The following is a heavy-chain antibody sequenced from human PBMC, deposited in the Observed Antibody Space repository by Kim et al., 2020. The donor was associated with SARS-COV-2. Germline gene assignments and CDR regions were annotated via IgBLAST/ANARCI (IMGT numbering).Heavy chain of an antibody. Sequence: GGSLRLSCAASGFTFGDYVMSWVRQAPGKGLEWVSGINWNGGSTGYADSVKGRFTISRDNAKNSLYLQMNSLRAEDTALYYCARGRKQWLTYYYYYGMDVWGQGTTVPVPS. CDR1: GFTFGDYV. V-gene: IGHV3-20*04. CDR3: ARGRKQWLTYYYYYGMDV. J-gene: IGHJ6*02. CDR2: INWNGGST. D-gene: IGHD6-19*01.